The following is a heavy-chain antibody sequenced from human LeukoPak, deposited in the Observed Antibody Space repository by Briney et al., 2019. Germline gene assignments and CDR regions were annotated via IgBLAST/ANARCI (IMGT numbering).Heavy chain of an antibody. V-gene: IGHV3-23*01. CDR1: TFTLSTYA. Sequence: GGSLRLSCVASTFTLSTYAMTWVRQAPGKGLEWVSSMTSSGAAYYAGSVKGRFTISRDNSKNTLYPQMKSLRAEDTAIYYCAKDPNGDYIGAFDNWDQGTMVTVFS. D-gene: IGHD2-8*01. CDR2: MTSSGAA. CDR3: AKDPNGDYIGAFDN. J-gene: IGHJ3*02.